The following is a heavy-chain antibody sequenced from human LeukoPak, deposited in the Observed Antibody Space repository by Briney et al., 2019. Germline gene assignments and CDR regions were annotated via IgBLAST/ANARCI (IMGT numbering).Heavy chain of an antibody. CDR3: ARTIFGVVHLPPFDY. CDR1: GFTVSSNY. D-gene: IGHD3-3*01. V-gene: IGHV3-30-3*01. J-gene: IGHJ4*02. CDR2: ISYDGSNK. Sequence: PGGSLRPSCADSGFTVSSNYMSWVRQAPGKGLEWVAVISYDGSNKYYADSVKGRFTISRDNSKNTLYLQMNSLRAEDTAVYYCARTIFGVVHLPPFDYWGQGTLVTVSS.